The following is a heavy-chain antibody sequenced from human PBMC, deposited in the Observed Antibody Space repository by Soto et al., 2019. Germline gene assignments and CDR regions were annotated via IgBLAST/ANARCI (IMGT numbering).Heavy chain of an antibody. V-gene: IGHV3-21*01. CDR2: ITSSGSFI. CDR3: ARVPAASDRTAFYYVSKFFYFDY. Sequence: GGSLRLSWAVSGFTFSNSTMNWVGQASGKGLEWVACITSSGSFIYYADPMKGRFTISRDDAKKSLYLQMNSLRAEDTAVYYCARVPAASDRTAFYYVSKFFYFDYWGRGTQVTVSS. J-gene: IGHJ4*02. D-gene: IGHD3-22*01. CDR1: GFTFSNST.